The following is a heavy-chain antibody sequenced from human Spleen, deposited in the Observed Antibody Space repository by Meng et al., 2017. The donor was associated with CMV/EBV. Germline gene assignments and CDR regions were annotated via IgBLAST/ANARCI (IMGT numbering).Heavy chain of an antibody. Sequence: GGSLRLSCAASGFSFSRYWMTWVRQAPGKGLEWVASISMSSSNIYYADSLKGRISVSRDNGKNTLYLHMSSLRGEDTAVYYCAREMWLAQGGLIGFDYWGQGTLVTVSS. V-gene: IGHV3-21*01. CDR1: GFSFSRYW. D-gene: IGHD6-19*01. CDR3: AREMWLAQGGLIGFDY. CDR2: ISMSSSNI. J-gene: IGHJ4*02.